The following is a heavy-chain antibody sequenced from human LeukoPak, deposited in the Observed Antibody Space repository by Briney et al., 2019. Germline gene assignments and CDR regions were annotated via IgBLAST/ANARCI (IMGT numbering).Heavy chain of an antibody. J-gene: IGHJ4*02. D-gene: IGHD3-3*01. CDR1: GFTFTSVW. CDR3: PTDFSHFDLSSGYYSH. V-gene: IGHV3-15*01. Sequence: GGSLRLSCAVSGFTFTSVWMGWVRQAAGKGREWVGRIKSNVDGGTTDFAGPGKGRFSISRDDLARRRSLHRNMLKAEDTRVYNCPTDFSHFDLSSGYYSHWGEGPRDTVSS. CDR2: IKSNVDGGTT.